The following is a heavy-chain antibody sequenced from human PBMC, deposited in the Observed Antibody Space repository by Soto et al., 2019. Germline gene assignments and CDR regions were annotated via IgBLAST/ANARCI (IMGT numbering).Heavy chain of an antibody. D-gene: IGHD5-12*01. V-gene: IGHV3-30-3*01. Sequence: GGSLRLSCAASGFTFSSYAMHWVRQAPGKGLEWVAVISYDGSNKYYADSVKGRFTISRDNSKNTLYLQMNSLRAEDTAVYYCARSRDGYPEHSHFDYWGQGTLVTVSS. CDR1: GFTFSSYA. J-gene: IGHJ4*02. CDR2: ISYDGSNK. CDR3: ARSRDGYPEHSHFDY.